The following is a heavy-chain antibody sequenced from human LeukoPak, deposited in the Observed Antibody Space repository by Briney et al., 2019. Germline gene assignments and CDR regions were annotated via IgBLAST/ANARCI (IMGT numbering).Heavy chain of an antibody. V-gene: IGHV3-15*01. D-gene: IGHD2-2*01. CDR3: ARGFCSSTSCYQGPFDF. J-gene: IGHJ4*02. Sequence: GGSLRLSCAASGFIFSSAWMTWVRQAPGKGLEWVGHIKNKTNGGTTDYAAPVKGRFIISRDDSKNTLYLQMNSLRTEDTAVYYCARGFCSSTSCYQGPFDFWGQGTLVTVSS. CDR1: GFIFSSAW. CDR2: IKNKTNGGTT.